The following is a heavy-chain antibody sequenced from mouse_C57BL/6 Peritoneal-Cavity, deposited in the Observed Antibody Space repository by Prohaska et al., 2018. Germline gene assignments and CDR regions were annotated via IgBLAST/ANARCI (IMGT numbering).Heavy chain of an antibody. CDR2: IYPSDSET. V-gene: IGHV1-52*01. J-gene: IGHJ1*03. CDR1: GYTFTSYW. CDR3: AIYYGNYWYFDV. Sequence: GAELVMPGSSVKLSCKASGYTFTSYWMHWVKQRPIQGLEWIGNIYPSDSETHYNQKFKDKATLTVDKSSSTAYMQLSSLTSEDSEVYYCAIYYGNYWYFDVWGTGTTVTVSS. D-gene: IGHD2-1*01.